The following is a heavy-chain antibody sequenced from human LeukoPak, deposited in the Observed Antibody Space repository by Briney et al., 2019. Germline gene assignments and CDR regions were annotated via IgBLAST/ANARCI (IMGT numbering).Heavy chain of an antibody. CDR2: IYYSGST. Sequence: PSETLSPTCTVSGGFISSYYWSWIRQRPGKGLEWIGYIYYSGSTNYNPSLKSRVTISVDTSKNQFSLKLSSVTAVDTAAYYCARDDYGAFDYWGQGTLVTVSS. J-gene: IGHJ4*02. D-gene: IGHD4-17*01. V-gene: IGHV4-59*01. CDR1: GGFISSYY. CDR3: ARDDYGAFDY.